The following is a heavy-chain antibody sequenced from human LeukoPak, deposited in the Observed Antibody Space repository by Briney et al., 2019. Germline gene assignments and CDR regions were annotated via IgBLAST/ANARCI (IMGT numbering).Heavy chain of an antibody. D-gene: IGHD6-13*01. Sequence: SETLSLTCTVSGGSISSSRDYWAWLRQPPGKGLEWIANIYYSGSTYYSPSLKSRVTISVDTSKNQFSLKLSSVTAADTAVYYCARQPLVHYFDYWGQGTLVTVSS. J-gene: IGHJ4*02. V-gene: IGHV4-39*01. CDR3: ARQPLVHYFDY. CDR2: IYYSGST. CDR1: GGSISSSRDY.